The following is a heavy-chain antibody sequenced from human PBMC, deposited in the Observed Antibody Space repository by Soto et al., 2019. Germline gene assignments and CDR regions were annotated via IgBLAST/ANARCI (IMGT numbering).Heavy chain of an antibody. Sequence: GGSLRLSCASSGFTCNNYAMSLVRQATGKGLEWVSSFSGSGPTTYYADSVKGRFTISRDNSKKTLYMQMNSLRAEDTAVYYCVRLYYYDPPGAFDIWGQGTMVTV. CDR1: GFTCNNYA. D-gene: IGHD3-22*01. CDR3: VRLYYYDPPGAFDI. J-gene: IGHJ3*02. CDR2: FSGSGPTT. V-gene: IGHV3-23*01.